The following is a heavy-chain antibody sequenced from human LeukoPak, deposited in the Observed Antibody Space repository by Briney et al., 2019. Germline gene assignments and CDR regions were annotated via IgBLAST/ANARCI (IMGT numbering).Heavy chain of an antibody. J-gene: IGHJ4*02. V-gene: IGHV4-38-2*02. Sequence: KPSETLSLTCTVSGYSISSGYYWRWIRQPPGKGLEWIGSIYHSGSTYYNPSLKSRVTISVDTSKNQFSLKLSSVTAADTAVYYCARETIHRSSWYDYWGQGTLVTVSS. D-gene: IGHD6-13*01. CDR2: IYHSGST. CDR3: ARETIHRSSWYDY. CDR1: GYSISSGYY.